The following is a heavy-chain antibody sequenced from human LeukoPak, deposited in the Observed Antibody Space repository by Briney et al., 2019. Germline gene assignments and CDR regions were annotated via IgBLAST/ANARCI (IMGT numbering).Heavy chain of an antibody. CDR1: GGSINSSSYY. D-gene: IGHD6-13*01. V-gene: IGHV4-39*01. CDR2: IYYSGST. J-gene: IGHJ4*02. CDR3: ASHSSSWYGGAVDY. Sequence: SETLSVTCTVSGGSINSSSYYWGWIRQPPGKGLEWIGSIYYSGSTYYNPSLKSRVTISVDTSKNQFSLKLSSVTAADTAVYYCASHSSSWYGGAVDYWGQGTLVTVSS.